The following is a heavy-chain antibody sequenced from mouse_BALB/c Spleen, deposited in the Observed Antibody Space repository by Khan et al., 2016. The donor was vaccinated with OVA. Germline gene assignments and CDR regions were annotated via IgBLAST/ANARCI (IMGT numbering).Heavy chain of an antibody. D-gene: IGHD1-1*01. CDR1: GFSLTNYG. V-gene: IGHV2-9*02. Sequence: QVQLKESGPGLVAPSQSLSITCTVSGFSLTNYGVHWVRQPPREGLEWLGVIWAGGSTNYNSALMSRLSISKDNSKSQVCLKMNSLQTNDTAMYYCARPYYGSAGFAYWGQGTLVTVSA. CDR3: ARPYYGSAGFAY. J-gene: IGHJ3*01. CDR2: IWAGGST.